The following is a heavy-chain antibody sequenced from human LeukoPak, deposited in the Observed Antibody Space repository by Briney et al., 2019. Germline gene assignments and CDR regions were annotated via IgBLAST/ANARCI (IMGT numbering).Heavy chain of an antibody. CDR2: ISYDGSNK. CDR3: ARDSTTVTTFDFYYYMDV. D-gene: IGHD4-11*01. Sequence: GGSLRLSCAASGFTFSSYAMHWVRQAPGKGLEWVAVISYDGSNKYYADSVKGRFTISRDNSKNTLYLQMNSLRAEDTAVYYCARDSTTVTTFDFYYYMDVWGKGTMVTVSS. V-gene: IGHV3-30-3*01. J-gene: IGHJ6*03. CDR1: GFTFSSYA.